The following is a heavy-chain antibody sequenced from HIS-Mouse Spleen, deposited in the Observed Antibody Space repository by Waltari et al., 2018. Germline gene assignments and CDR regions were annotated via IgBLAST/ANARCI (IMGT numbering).Heavy chain of an antibody. V-gene: IGHV1-2*02. J-gene: IGHJ3*02. CDR3: ARDSPKQLGGDAFDI. Sequence: QVQLVQSGAEVKKPGASVKVSCKASGYTFTGYYMHWVRQAPGPGLEWMGWINPNSGGTNYAQKFQGRVTMTRDTSISTAYMELSRLRSDDTAVYYCARDSPKQLGGDAFDIWGQGTMVTVSS. CDR1: GYTFTGYY. D-gene: IGHD3-10*01. CDR2: INPNSGGT.